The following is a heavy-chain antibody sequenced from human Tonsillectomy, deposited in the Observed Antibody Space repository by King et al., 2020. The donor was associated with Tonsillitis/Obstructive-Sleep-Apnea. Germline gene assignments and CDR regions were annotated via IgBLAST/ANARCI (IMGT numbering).Heavy chain of an antibody. J-gene: IGHJ4*02. CDR3: ARGGVIAAAGTSSFDY. V-gene: IGHV3-30*04. CDR2: ISYDGSNK. CDR1: GFTFSSYA. Sequence: VQLVESGGGVVQPGRSLRLSCAASGFTFSSYAMHWVRQAPGKGLEWVAVISYDGSNKYYADSVKGRFTISRDNSKNTLYLQMNSLRAEDTAVYYCARGGVIAAAGTSSFDYWGQGTLVTVSS. D-gene: IGHD6-13*01.